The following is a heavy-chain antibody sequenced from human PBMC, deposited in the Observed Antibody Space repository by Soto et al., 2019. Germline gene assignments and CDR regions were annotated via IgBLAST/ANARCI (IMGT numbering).Heavy chain of an antibody. D-gene: IGHD3-3*01. Sequence: QVQLQESGPGLVKPSGTLSLTCAVSGGSISSSNWWSWVRQPPGKGLEWIGEIYHSGSTNYNPSXKSRVTISVDXXKXQXXLKLSSVTAADTAVYYCARQVRPYYDPPVDYGMDVWGQGTTVTVSS. CDR1: GGSISSSNW. J-gene: IGHJ6*02. CDR3: ARQVRPYYDPPVDYGMDV. CDR2: IYHSGST. V-gene: IGHV4-4*02.